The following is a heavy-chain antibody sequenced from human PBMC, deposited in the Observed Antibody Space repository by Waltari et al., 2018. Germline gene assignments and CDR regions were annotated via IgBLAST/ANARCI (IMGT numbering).Heavy chain of an antibody. D-gene: IGHD3-10*01. V-gene: IGHV4-59*11. CDR1: GGSISSHY. J-gene: IGHJ4*02. CDR2: IYYSGST. CDR3: ARARLWFSTFDY. Sequence: QVQLQESGPGLVKPSETLSLTCTVSGGSISSHYWSWIRQPPGKGLEWIGYIYYSGSTNYNPSLKSRVTISVDTSKNQFSLKLSSVTAADTAVYYCARARLWFSTFDYWGQGTLVTVSS.